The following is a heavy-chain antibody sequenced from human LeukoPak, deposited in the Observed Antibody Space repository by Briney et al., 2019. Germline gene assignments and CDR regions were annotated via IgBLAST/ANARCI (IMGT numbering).Heavy chain of an antibody. Sequence: GALVKVSCKASGGTFSGSAISWVRQAPGQGLEWMGGVIPIFGTANYAQKFQGRVTITADESTSTAYMELNSLRSEDSAVYYCARAIVAVTTPNGAFDIWGQGTMVTVSS. V-gene: IGHV1-69*13. CDR3: ARAIVAVTTPNGAFDI. CDR1: GGTFSGSA. J-gene: IGHJ3*02. D-gene: IGHD4-11*01. CDR2: VIPIFGTA.